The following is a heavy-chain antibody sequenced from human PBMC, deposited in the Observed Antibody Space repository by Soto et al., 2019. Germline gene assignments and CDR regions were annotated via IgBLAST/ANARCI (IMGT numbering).Heavy chain of an antibody. CDR2: INAGNGNT. CDR1: GYPFTSYA. D-gene: IGHD5-12*01. J-gene: IGHJ4*02. Sequence: QVQLVQSGAEVKKPGASVKVSCKASGYPFTSYAMHWVRQAPGQRLEWMGWINAGNGNTKYSQKFQGRVTITRDTSASTAYMELSSLRSEDTAVYYCARAQNLEMATPWGQGTLVTVSS. CDR3: ARAQNLEMATP. V-gene: IGHV1-3*01.